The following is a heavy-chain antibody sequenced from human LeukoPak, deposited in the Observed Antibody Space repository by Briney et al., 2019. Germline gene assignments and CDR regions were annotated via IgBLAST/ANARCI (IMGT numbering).Heavy chain of an antibody. CDR1: GYTFMSYH. CDR2: INPSGGAT. D-gene: IGHD5-18*01. J-gene: IGHJ4*02. Sequence: ASVKVSCKASGYTFMSYHIHWVRQAPGHGLEWMGIINPSGGATTYAQKFQGRLTMARDASTSTIYMEMSSLRSEDTAVYYCARGHNYGYSSSGYWGQGTLVTVSS. CDR3: ARGHNYGYSSSGY. V-gene: IGHV1-46*01.